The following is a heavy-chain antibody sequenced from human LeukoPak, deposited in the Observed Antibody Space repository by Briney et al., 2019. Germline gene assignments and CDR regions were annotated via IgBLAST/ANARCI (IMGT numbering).Heavy chain of an antibody. CDR3: TKHITTDATTPFYYGMDV. CDR1: GFAFSTYS. Sequence: PGRSLSLSCAASGFAFSTYSMNCVRQPPGKGLEWVASISLSSASIYYADSVKGRFTISRDNAKNSLHLQMDSLRAEDTAVYYCTKHITTDATTPFYYGMDVWGQGTTVTVSS. V-gene: IGHV3-21*01. D-gene: IGHD3-22*01. CDR2: ISLSSASI. J-gene: IGHJ6*02.